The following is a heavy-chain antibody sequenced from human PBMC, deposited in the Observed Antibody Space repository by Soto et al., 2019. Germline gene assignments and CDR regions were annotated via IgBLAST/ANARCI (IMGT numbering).Heavy chain of an antibody. D-gene: IGHD3-10*01. CDR1: GVTFSNFV. J-gene: IGHJ5*02. Sequence: EVQLLESGGGLVQPGGSLRLSCAVSGVTFSNFVMNWVRQAPGKGLEWVSGISHSGTSTYYADSVKGRFTISRDNSKNTLYLQMNSLRAEDTAVYYCAKGSWVHHGSEGGNWLDPWGQGTLVTVSS. CDR3: AKGSWVHHGSEGGNWLDP. CDR2: ISHSGTST. V-gene: IGHV3-23*01.